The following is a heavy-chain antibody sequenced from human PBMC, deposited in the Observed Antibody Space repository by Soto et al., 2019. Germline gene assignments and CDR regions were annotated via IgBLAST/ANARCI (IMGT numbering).Heavy chain of an antibody. CDR2: IYYTGTT. J-gene: IGHJ5*01. CDR1: GGSISSYY. CDR3: ARLGGFYQPLDS. V-gene: IGHV4-59*08. D-gene: IGHD3-22*01. Sequence: SGTLSLSCTVSGGSISSYYWSWILQPPGKGLEWIGYIYYTGTTTYNPSIKSRVTISVDSSKNQFSLNLTSVSAADTAVYYCARLGGFYQPLDSSAQGTLVTV.